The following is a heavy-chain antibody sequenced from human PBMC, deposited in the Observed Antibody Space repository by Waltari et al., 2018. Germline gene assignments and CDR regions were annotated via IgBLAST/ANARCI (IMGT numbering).Heavy chain of an antibody. CDR1: GFTFSSYA. J-gene: IGHJ6*02. D-gene: IGHD3-3*01. Sequence: AASGFTFSSYAMHWVRQAPGKGLEWVAVISYDGSNKYYADSVKGRFTISRDNSKNTLYLQMNSLRAEDTAVYYCARDQRDFWSGYYYYYYGMDVWGQGTTVTVSS. CDR2: ISYDGSNK. CDR3: ARDQRDFWSGYYYYYYGMDV. V-gene: IGHV3-30-3*01.